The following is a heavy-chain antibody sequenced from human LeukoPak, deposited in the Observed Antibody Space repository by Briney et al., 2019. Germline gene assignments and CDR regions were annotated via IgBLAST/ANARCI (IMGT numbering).Heavy chain of an antibody. D-gene: IGHD2-2*01. V-gene: IGHV3-21*01. CDR2: ISSSSSYI. CDR1: GFTFSSYS. CDR3: ARDCSSTSCYDY. J-gene: IGHJ4*02. Sequence: GGSLRLSCAPSGFTFSSYSMNWVRQAPGKGLEWVSSISSSSSYIYYADSVKGRFTISRDNAKNSLYLQMNSLRAEDTAVYYCARDCSSTSCYDYWGQGTLVTVSS.